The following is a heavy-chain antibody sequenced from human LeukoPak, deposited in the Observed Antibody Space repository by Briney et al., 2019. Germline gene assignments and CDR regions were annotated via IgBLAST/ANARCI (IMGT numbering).Heavy chain of an antibody. Sequence: PGRSLRLSCAASGFTFSSYWMSWVRQAPGKGLEWVANIKQDGSEKYYVDSVKGRFTISRDNAKNSLYLQMNSLRAEDTAVYYCARGATDYYDSSGYYIDDAFDIWGQGTMVTVSS. V-gene: IGHV3-7*04. CDR1: GFTFSSYW. CDR2: IKQDGSEK. CDR3: ARGATDYYDSSGYYIDDAFDI. J-gene: IGHJ3*02. D-gene: IGHD3-22*01.